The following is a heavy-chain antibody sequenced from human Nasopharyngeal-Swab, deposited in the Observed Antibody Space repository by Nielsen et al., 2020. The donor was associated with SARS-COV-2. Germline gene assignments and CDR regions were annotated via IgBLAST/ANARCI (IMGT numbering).Heavy chain of an antibody. CDR2: IIPILGIA. Sequence: SVKVSCKASGGTFSSYAVSWVRQAPGQGLEWMGRIIPILGIANYAQKFQGRVTITADKSTSTAYMELSSLRSEDTAVYYCARDFRDTAMVKEYGMDVWGQGTTVTVSS. J-gene: IGHJ6*02. CDR1: GGTFSSYA. D-gene: IGHD5-18*01. CDR3: ARDFRDTAMVKEYGMDV. V-gene: IGHV1-69*04.